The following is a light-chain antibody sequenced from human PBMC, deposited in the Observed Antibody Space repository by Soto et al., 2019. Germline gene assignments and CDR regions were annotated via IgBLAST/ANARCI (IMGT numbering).Light chain of an antibody. CDR1: SSDVGGYNF. CDR2: EVT. Sequence: QSAPTQPASVSGSPGQSITISCTGTSSDVGGYNFVSWYQQKPGKAPKLLIYEVTHRPSGISDRFSGSKSGNTASLTISGLEDEDEASYYCCSCARNRLYVVGSGTKLTVL. CDR3: CSCARNRLYV. V-gene: IGLV2-14*01. J-gene: IGLJ1*01.